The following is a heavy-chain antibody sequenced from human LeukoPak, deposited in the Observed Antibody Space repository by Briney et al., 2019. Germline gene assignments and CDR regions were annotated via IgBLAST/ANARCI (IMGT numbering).Heavy chain of an antibody. CDR1: GFTFSSYA. J-gene: IGHJ4*02. CDR2: ISGSGGST. CDR3: AKAKKQWLLDY. Sequence: GGSLRLSCAAPGFTFSSYAKSWVRQAPGKGLEWVSAISGSGGSTYYADSVKGRFTISRDNSKNTLYLQMNSLRAEDTAVYYCAKAKKQWLLDYWGQGTLVTVSS. V-gene: IGHV3-23*01. D-gene: IGHD6-19*01.